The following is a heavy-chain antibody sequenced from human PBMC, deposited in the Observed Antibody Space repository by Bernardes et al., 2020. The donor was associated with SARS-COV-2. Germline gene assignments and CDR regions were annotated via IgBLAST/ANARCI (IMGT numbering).Heavy chain of an antibody. J-gene: IGHJ6*04. V-gene: IGHV1-2*02. Sequence: ASLKVSCKASGYTFTAFYIHWVRQAPGQGLEWVGWITPTRGDTTYARQFEGRVTMTTDTSINTAYMDLRRLGPDDSAIYYCARVIAVAKDGVADGLDLWGKGTAVTVSS. CDR1: GYTFTAFY. CDR2: ITPTRGDT. CDR3: ARVIAVAKDGVADGLDL. D-gene: IGHD6-19*01.